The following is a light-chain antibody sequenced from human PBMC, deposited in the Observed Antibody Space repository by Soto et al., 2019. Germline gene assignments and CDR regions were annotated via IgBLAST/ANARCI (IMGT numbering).Light chain of an antibody. CDR3: QHYNNLPYT. J-gene: IGKJ2*01. CDR1: QSVSSN. CDR2: GAS. Sequence: EIVMTQSPATLSVSPGVRATLSCRASQSVSSNLAWYQQKPGQAPSLLIYGASTRATGIPARFSGSGSGTEFTLTISSLQSEDFAVYYCQHYNNLPYTFGQGTKLEIK. V-gene: IGKV3-15*01.